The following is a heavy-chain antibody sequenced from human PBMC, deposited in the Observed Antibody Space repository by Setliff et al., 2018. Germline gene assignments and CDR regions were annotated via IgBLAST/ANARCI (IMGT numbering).Heavy chain of an antibody. J-gene: IGHJ6*03. CDR2: INTNTGNP. CDR3: ARASRFGTVKYRGDYYMDV. CDR1: GYTFTGYA. D-gene: IGHD3-10*01. V-gene: IGHV7-4-1*02. Sequence: ASVKVSCKASGYTFTGYAMSWMRQAPGQGLEWMGWINTNTGNPSYAQGFTGRFVFSLDTSVSTAYLQISTLKPEDTAVYYCARASRFGTVKYRGDYYMDVWGKGTTVTVSS.